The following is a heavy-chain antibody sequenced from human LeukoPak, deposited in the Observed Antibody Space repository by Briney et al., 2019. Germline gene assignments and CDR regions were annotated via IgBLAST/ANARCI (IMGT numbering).Heavy chain of an antibody. CDR3: ARDRWGYSYGGD. V-gene: IGHV3-7*01. CDR2: IKEDGSEK. D-gene: IGHD5-18*01. CDR1: GFTFSYYG. J-gene: IGHJ4*02. Sequence: PGGTLRLSCAASGFTFSYYGMSWVRQAPGKGLEWVANIKEDGSEKYYVDSVKGRFTISRDNAKNSLYLQMNSLRAEDTAVYYCARDRWGYSYGGDWGQGTLVTVSS.